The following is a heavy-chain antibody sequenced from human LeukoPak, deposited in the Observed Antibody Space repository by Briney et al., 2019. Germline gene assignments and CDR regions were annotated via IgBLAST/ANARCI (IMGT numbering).Heavy chain of an antibody. CDR2: ISGSGGST. CDR3: AKEYSSSSWRSDAFDI. V-gene: IGHV3-23*01. J-gene: IGHJ3*02. CDR1: GFTFSSYA. D-gene: IGHD6-6*01. Sequence: GGSLRLSCAASGFTFSSYAMSWVRQAPGKGLEWVSAISGSGGSTYYADSVKGRFTISRDNSKNTLYLQKNSLRAEDTAVYYCAKEYSSSSWRSDAFDIWGQGTMVTVSS.